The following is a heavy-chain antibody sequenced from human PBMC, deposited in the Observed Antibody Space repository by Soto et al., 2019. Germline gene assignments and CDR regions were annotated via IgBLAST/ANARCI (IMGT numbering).Heavy chain of an antibody. CDR2: IYYSGST. CDR1: GGSISSGSYY. CDR3: AREGYGYNF. V-gene: IGHV4-39*02. D-gene: IGHD5-12*01. Sequence: SETLSLTCTVAGGSISSGSYYWGWIRQPPGQGLEWIGSIYYSGSTYYNPSLKSRVTISVDTSKNHVSLKLSSLTAADTAVYYCAREGYGYNFWGQVIRVTVPS. J-gene: IGHJ4*02.